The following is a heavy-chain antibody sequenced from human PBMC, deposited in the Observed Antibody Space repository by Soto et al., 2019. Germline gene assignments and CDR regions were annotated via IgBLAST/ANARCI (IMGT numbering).Heavy chain of an antibody. CDR3: ARIRGYWYGLDV. Sequence: EVQLLESGGGLVQPGGSLRLSCAASGFPLSTYGMTWVRQAPGKGLEWVSAITGTGGNTYYVDSVKGWFTSSRDNSKNMLYLQMNSLRVEDTAVYYCARIRGYWYGLDVWGQGTTVTVSS. CDR1: GFPLSTYG. J-gene: IGHJ6*02. V-gene: IGHV3-23*01. CDR2: ITGTGGNT.